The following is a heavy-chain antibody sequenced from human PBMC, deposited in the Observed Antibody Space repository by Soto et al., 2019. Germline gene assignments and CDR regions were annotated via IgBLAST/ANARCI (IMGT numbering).Heavy chain of an antibody. J-gene: IGHJ4*02. Sequence: EVQLVESGGGLVQPGGSLRLSCEASGFTFSTFWMHWVRQAPGKGLAWVSRINSDGSSTYYADSVKGRVTISRDNAKNTLYLHLSSLRPEDTAVYYCARDFEYWGQGTLVTVSS. CDR2: INSDGSST. V-gene: IGHV3-74*01. CDR3: ARDFEY. CDR1: GFTFSTFW.